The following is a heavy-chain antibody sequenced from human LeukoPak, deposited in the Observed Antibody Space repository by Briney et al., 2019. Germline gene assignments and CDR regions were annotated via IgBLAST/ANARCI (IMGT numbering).Heavy chain of an antibody. Sequence: GASVKVSCKASGGTFSSYTISSGRQAPGQRLEWMGRIIPILGIANYAQKFQGRVTITADKSTSTAYMELSSLRSEDTAVYYCARHVGYCSSTSPCYGMDVWGQGTTVTVSS. CDR1: GGTFSSYT. CDR3: ARHVGYCSSTSPCYGMDV. J-gene: IGHJ6*02. V-gene: IGHV1-69*02. D-gene: IGHD2-2*01. CDR2: IIPILGIA.